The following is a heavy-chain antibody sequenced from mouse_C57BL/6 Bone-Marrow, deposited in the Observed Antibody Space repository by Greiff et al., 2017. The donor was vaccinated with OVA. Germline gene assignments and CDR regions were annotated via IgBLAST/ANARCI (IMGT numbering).Heavy chain of an antibody. Sequence: VQLQQSGAELMKPGASVKLSCKATGYTFTGFWIEWVKQRPGNGLEWVGEILPGSGSTNYNEKLKGKATFTADTSSNTAYMQLSSLTTEDSAIYYCARYYGSSYGVWFAYWGQGTLVTVSA. V-gene: IGHV1-9*01. CDR1: GYTFTGFW. CDR3: ARYYGSSYGVWFAY. J-gene: IGHJ3*01. CDR2: ILPGSGST. D-gene: IGHD1-1*01.